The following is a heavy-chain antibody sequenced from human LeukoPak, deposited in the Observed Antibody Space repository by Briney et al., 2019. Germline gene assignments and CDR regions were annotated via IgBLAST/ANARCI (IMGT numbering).Heavy chain of an antibody. J-gene: IGHJ3*02. D-gene: IGHD3-10*01. V-gene: IGHV4-39*02. Sequence: SETLSLTCTVSGGSISSSSYYWGWIRQPPGKGLEWIGRLYYAGNTFLNPTLDSQVTITVDKSKNQFSLKLRSATAADTAVYYCARAARLRITLVRLIHAAFDMWGQGTMVTVSS. CDR2: LYYAGNT. CDR3: ARAARLRITLVRLIHAAFDM. CDR1: GGSISSSSYY.